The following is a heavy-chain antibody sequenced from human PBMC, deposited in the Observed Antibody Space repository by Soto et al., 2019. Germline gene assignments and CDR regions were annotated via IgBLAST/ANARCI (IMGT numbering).Heavy chain of an antibody. Sequence: PGGSLRLACAASGFTFSSYAMSWVRHAPGKGLEWVSAISGSGGSTYYADSVKGRFTISRDNSKNTLYLQMNSLRAEDTAVYYCAKDRTGGGRRPFDPWGQGTLVTVSS. CDR1: GFTFSSYA. CDR2: ISGSGGST. V-gene: IGHV3-23*01. J-gene: IGHJ5*02. CDR3: AKDRTGGGRRPFDP.